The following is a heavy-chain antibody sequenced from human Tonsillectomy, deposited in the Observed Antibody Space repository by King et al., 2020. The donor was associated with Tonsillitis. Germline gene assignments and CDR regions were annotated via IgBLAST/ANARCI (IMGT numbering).Heavy chain of an antibody. Sequence: QLVQSGAEVKKPGASVKVSCKASGYIFISYYIHWVRQAPGQGLEWMGIINPSGGSTNYAQKFQGRVTMTRDTSTSTVYMELSSLRSEDTAVYYCARGRCSSTSCYQFWFDPWGQGTLVTVSS. CDR1: GYIFISYY. D-gene: IGHD2-2*01. V-gene: IGHV1-46*01. CDR3: ARGRCSSTSCYQFWFDP. CDR2: INPSGGST. J-gene: IGHJ5*02.